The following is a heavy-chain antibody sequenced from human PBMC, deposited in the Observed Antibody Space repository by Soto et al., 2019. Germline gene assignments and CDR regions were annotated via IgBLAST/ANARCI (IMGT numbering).Heavy chain of an antibody. D-gene: IGHD3-10*01. J-gene: IGHJ6*03. Sequence: QVQLQQWGAGLLKPSETLSLTCAVYGGSFSGYQWTWIRQTPGKGLEWIGEINDSGNINYNPSLKSRVIIFVDTAKKQISLKLSSATAADTAVYYCARGLILWFGELSRRGGYYYYMDVWGKGTAVTVSS. CDR2: INDSGNI. CDR1: GGSFSGYQ. V-gene: IGHV4-34*01. CDR3: ARGLILWFGELSRRGGYYYYMDV.